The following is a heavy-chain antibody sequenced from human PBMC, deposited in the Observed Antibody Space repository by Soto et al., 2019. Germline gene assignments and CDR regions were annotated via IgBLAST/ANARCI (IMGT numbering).Heavy chain of an antibody. J-gene: IGHJ4*02. Sequence: GASVKVSCKASGYTFTSYGISWVRQAPGQGLEWMGWISAYNGNTNYAQKLQGRVTMTTDTSTSTAYMELRSLRSGDTAVYYCARTSGDTIFGVVIDPHYWGQGTLVTVSS. V-gene: IGHV1-18*01. CDR1: GYTFTSYG. CDR2: ISAYNGNT. CDR3: ARTSGDTIFGVVIDPHY. D-gene: IGHD3-3*01.